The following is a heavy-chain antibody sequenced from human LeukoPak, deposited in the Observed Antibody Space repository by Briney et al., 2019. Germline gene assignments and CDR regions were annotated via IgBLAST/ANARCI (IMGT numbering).Heavy chain of an antibody. CDR3: TKDTVDTTMVPYYFEY. CDR1: GFTFSSYA. D-gene: IGHD5-18*01. J-gene: IGHJ4*02. V-gene: IGHV3-23*01. CDR2: ISGSGGST. Sequence: GGSLRLSCAASGFTFSSYAMSWVRQAPGKGLEWVSAISGSGGSTYYADSVKGRFTISRDNSKNTLYLQMNSLRAEDTAVYYCTKDTVDTTMVPYYFEYWGQGTLVTVSS.